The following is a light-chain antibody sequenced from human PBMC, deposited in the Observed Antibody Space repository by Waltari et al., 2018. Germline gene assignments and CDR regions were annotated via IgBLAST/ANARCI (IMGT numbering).Light chain of an antibody. J-gene: IGKJ1*01. V-gene: IGKV3-11*01. CDR1: QSVSSD. CDR3: QQRSSWPWT. Sequence: EIVLTQSPATLSLSPGERATLSCRASQSVSSDLAWYQQKPGQGPRLLIYDASNRATGIPARFSGSGSDTDFTLTISSLEPEDFAVYYCQQRSSWPWTFGQGTKVDVK. CDR2: DAS.